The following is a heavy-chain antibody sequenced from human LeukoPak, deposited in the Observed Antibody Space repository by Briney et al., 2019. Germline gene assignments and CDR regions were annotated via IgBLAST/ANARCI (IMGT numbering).Heavy chain of an antibody. CDR3: ASDHLSIAATGMRY. CDR1: GYTFTDYY. D-gene: IGHD6-13*01. Sequence: ASVKVSCKASGYTFTDYYMHWVRQAPGQGLEWMGWINPNSGGTNYAQKFQGRVTMTRDTSISTAYMELSRLRSDDTAVYYCASDHLSIAATGMRYWGQGTLVTVSS. V-gene: IGHV1-2*02. CDR2: INPNSGGT. J-gene: IGHJ4*02.